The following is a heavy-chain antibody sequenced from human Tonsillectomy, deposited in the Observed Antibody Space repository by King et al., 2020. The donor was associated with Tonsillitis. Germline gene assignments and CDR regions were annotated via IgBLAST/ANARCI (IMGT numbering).Heavy chain of an antibody. V-gene: IGHV3-30*04. CDR3: ARDYCRSNSCYGMDV. Sequence: VQLVESGGGVVQPGRSLRLSCAASGFTFSSYAMHWVRQAPGKGLEWVAVISYDGSNIYYADSVKGRFTISRDNYKNTLYLQMNSLRAEDTAVHYCARDYCRSNSCYGMDVWGQRSPDTVPS. J-gene: IGHJ6*02. CDR1: GFTFSSYA. D-gene: IGHD2-2*01. CDR2: ISYDGSNI.